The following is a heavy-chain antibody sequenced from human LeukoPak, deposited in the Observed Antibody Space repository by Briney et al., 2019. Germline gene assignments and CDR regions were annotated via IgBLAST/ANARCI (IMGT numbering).Heavy chain of an antibody. CDR3: ARIRLGYDSSGHEINY. CDR1: GGSISSYY. CDR2: IYYSGTT. Sequence: SETLSLTCTVSGGSISSYYWSWIRQPPGKGLEWIGYIYYSGTTNYNPSLKSRVTISVDTSKNQFSLKLSSVTAADTAVYYCARIRLGYDSSGHEINYWGQGTLVTVSS. V-gene: IGHV4-59*01. J-gene: IGHJ4*02. D-gene: IGHD3-22*01.